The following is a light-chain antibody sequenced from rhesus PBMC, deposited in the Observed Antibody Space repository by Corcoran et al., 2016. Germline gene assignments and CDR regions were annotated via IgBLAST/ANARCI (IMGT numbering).Light chain of an antibody. CDR2: YAS. Sequence: DIQMTQSPSSLSASVGDRVTITCRASQDINSYLAWYQQRPGKAPKPLIYYASNLERGVSSRFSGSGSGTEFTLTISSLQPEDFATYYCQQYNSNPRTFGQGTKVEIK. CDR3: QQYNSNPRT. V-gene: IGKV1-37*01. J-gene: IGKJ1*01. CDR1: QDINSY.